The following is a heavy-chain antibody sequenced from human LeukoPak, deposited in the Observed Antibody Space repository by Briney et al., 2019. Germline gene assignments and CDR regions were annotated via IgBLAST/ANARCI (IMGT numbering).Heavy chain of an antibody. D-gene: IGHD3-10*01. V-gene: IGHV1-69*02. Sequence: SVKVSCKASGGTFSSYTISWVRQAPGQGLEWMGRIVPILGIANYAQKFQGRVTITADKSTSTAYMELSSLRSEDTAVYYCARAVVRGVYWFDPWGQGTLVTVSS. CDR1: GGTFSSYT. J-gene: IGHJ5*02. CDR2: IVPILGIA. CDR3: ARAVVRGVYWFDP.